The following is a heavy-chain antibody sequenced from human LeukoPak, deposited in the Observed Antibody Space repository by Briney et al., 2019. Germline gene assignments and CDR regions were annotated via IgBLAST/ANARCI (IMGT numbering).Heavy chain of an antibody. V-gene: IGHV4-39*01. CDR3: ARHLTLWFGALLFDNRFGP. CDR1: NDSVSSSSYS. J-gene: IGHJ5*02. Sequence: PSETLSLTCTVSNDSVSSSSYSWAWIRQSPGRGLEWIGSMDYRDNSYYTPSLMGRLTMSVDTSRNQLSLSLSSVTVADAAVYYCARHLTLWFGALLFDNRFGPWGQGTPVTVSS. CDR2: MDYRDNS. D-gene: IGHD3-10*01.